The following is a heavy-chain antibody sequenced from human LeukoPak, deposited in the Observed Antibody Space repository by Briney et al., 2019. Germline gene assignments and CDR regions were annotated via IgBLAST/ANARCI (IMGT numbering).Heavy chain of an antibody. Sequence: GGSLRLSCVASDFTFNFYWMTWVRQAPGKGLEWLANILPDGSQKYYVDSVKGRFTISRDNAKNSLYLQMNSLRAEDTAIYYCTRDYRGTFDYWGQGTLVTVSS. V-gene: IGHV3-7*03. CDR2: ILPDGSQK. D-gene: IGHD1-26*01. J-gene: IGHJ4*02. CDR1: DFTFNFYW. CDR3: TRDYRGTFDY.